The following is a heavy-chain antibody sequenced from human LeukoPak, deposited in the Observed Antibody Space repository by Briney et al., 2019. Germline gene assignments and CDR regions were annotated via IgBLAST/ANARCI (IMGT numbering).Heavy chain of an antibody. CDR2: INHSGST. J-gene: IGHJ6*04. Sequence: SETLSLTCAVYGGSFSGYYWSWIRQPPGKGLEWIGEINHSGSTNYNTSLKSRVTISVDTSKNQFSLKLSSVTAADTAVYYCARGVPRLSGYYPRPRYYYYYYGMDVWGKGTTVPVSS. CDR3: ARGVPRLSGYYPRPRYYYYYYGMDV. V-gene: IGHV4-34*01. CDR1: GGSFSGYY. D-gene: IGHD3-22*01.